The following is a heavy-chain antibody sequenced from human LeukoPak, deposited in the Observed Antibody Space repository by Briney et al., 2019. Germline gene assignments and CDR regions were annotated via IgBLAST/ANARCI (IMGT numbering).Heavy chain of an antibody. D-gene: IGHD6-19*01. V-gene: IGHV3-30*18. CDR2: ISHDGSNK. CDR1: GFIFSSYG. Sequence: GGSLRLSCAASGFIFSSYGMHWVRQAPGKGLEWVAVISHDGSNKYYGDSVKGQFTISRDNSKNTLYLQMNNLRVEDTAVYYCAKGYSSSGWYSGLFDYWGQGTLVTVSS. J-gene: IGHJ4*02. CDR3: AKGYSSSGWYSGLFDY.